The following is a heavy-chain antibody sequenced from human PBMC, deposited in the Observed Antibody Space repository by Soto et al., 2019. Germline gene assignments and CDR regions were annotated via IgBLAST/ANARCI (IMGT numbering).Heavy chain of an antibody. V-gene: IGHV4-39*01. CDR3: ATTRGIAVGGSFDY. CDR1: GGSISSSSSY. D-gene: IGHD6-19*01. CDR2: IYSGST. J-gene: IGHJ4*02. Sequence: QLQLQESGPGLVKPSETLSVTCTVSGGSISSSSSYWGWIRQPPGKGLEWIGTIYSGSTYYNPSLKSRVTISVDTSKNQFSPKLSSVAAADTAIYFCATTRGIAVGGSFDYWGQGTVVTVSS.